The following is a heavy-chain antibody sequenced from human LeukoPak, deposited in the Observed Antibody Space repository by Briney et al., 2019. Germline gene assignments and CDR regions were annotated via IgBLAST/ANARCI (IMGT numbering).Heavy chain of an antibody. CDR3: AKTARLRYFEY. CDR1: GASISNYY. J-gene: IGHJ4*02. V-gene: IGHV4-59*03. Sequence: SETLSLTCTVSGASISNYYWGWVRQPPGKGLEWVGYIYYSGSTNYNPSLKRRVTISLDTSKNQFSLNLTSVTAADTAVYYCAKTARLRYFEYWGQGTLVTVSP. CDR2: IYYSGST. D-gene: IGHD3-9*01.